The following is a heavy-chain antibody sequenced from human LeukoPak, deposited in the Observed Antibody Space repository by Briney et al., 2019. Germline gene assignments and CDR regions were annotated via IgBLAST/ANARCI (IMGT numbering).Heavy chain of an antibody. D-gene: IGHD3-10*01. V-gene: IGHV4-4*07. Sequence: PSETLSLTCTVSGGSIKNYYWSWIRQPAGKGLEWVGRIHTSENTNYNPSLKSRVTMSVDTSNNQFSLKLSSVTAADTAVYYCARDRDYGSGSFFRYYFDYWGQGTLVTVSS. CDR1: GGSIKNYY. CDR3: ARDRDYGSGSFFRYYFDY. CDR2: IHTSENT. J-gene: IGHJ4*02.